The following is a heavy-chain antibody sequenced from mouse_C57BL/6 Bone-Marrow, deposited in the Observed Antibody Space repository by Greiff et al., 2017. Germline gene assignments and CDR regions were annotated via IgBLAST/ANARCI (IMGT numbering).Heavy chain of an antibody. V-gene: IGHV1-54*01. CDR1: GYAFTNYL. CDR3: ARSKNWDSRFAY. D-gene: IGHD4-1*01. Sequence: QVQLQQSGAELVRPGTSVKVSCKASGYAFTNYLLEWVKQRPGQGLEWIGVINPGSGGTNYNEKFKGKATLSADKSSSTAYMQLSSLTYEDYAVSFRARSKNWDSRFAYWGQGTLVTDSA. J-gene: IGHJ3*01. CDR2: INPGSGGT.